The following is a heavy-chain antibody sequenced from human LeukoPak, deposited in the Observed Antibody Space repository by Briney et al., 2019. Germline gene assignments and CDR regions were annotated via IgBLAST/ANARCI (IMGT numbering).Heavy chain of an antibody. J-gene: IGHJ4*02. CDR2: ISWNSGSI. CDR1: GFTFDDYA. D-gene: IGHD3-22*01. V-gene: IGHV3-9*01. Sequence: GGSLRLSCAASGFTFDDYAMHWVRQAPGKGLEWVSGISWNSGSIGYADSVKGRFTISRDNAKNSLYLQMHSLRAEDTALYYCAKVGYDSSGYHYYFDYWGQGTLVTVSS. CDR3: AKVGYDSSGYHYYFDY.